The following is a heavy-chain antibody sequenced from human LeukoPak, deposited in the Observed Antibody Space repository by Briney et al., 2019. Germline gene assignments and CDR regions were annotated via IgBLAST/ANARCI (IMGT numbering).Heavy chain of an antibody. CDR3: AKAFGDIVGSGYHYYFDY. D-gene: IGHD3-22*01. CDR2: ISWNSGSI. Sequence: PGGSLRLSCAASGFTFDDYAMHWVRQAPGKGLEWVSGISWNSGSIGYADSVKGRFTISRDNAKNSLYLQMNSLRAEDTALYYCAKAFGDIVGSGYHYYFDYWGQGTLVTVSS. V-gene: IGHV3-9*01. J-gene: IGHJ4*02. CDR1: GFTFDDYA.